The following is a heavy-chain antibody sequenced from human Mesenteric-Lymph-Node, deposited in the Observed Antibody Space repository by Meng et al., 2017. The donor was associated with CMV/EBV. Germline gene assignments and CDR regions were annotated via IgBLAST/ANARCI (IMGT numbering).Heavy chain of an antibody. CDR1: GFTFSNYA. CDR3: ARLSPSGHYNFDY. V-gene: IGHV3-74*01. Sequence: GESLKISCAASGFTFSNYALSWVRQAPGKGLVWVSRINRDGSSTNYADSVKGRFTISRDNAKNTLYLQMNSLRAEDTAVYYCARLSPSGHYNFDYWGQGTLVTVSS. J-gene: IGHJ4*02. CDR2: INRDGSST. D-gene: IGHD3-3*01.